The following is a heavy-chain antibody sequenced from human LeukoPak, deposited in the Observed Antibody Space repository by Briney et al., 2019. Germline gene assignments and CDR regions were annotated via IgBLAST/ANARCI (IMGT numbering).Heavy chain of an antibody. CDR2: ISTNNGDT. Sequence: ASVKVSCKSSGYTFTTYGITWVRQAPGQGLEWMGWISTNNGDTNYAQKLQGRVTMTTDTSTSTAYMELRSLRSDDTAVYYCAREGLGELTLDCWGQGTLVTVSS. J-gene: IGHJ4*02. V-gene: IGHV1-18*01. D-gene: IGHD3-16*01. CDR3: AREGLGELTLDC. CDR1: GYTFTTYG.